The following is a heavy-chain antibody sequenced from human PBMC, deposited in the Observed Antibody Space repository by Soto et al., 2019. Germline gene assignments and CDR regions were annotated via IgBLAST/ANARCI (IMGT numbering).Heavy chain of an antibody. J-gene: IGHJ3*02. CDR2: ISSSSSTI. CDR3: ARELLWFGEAHAFDI. V-gene: IGHV3-48*02. CDR1: GFTFSSYS. D-gene: IGHD3-10*01. Sequence: GGSLRLSCAASGFTFSSYSMNWVRQAPGKGLEWVSYISSSSSTIYYADSVKGRFTISRDNAKNSLYLQMNSLRDEDTAVYYCARELLWFGEAHAFDIWGQGTMVTVSS.